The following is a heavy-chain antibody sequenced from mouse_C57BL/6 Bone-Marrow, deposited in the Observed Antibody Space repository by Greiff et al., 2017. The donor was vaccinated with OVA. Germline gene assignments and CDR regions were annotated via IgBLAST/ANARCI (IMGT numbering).Heavy chain of an antibody. CDR1: GYTFTSYW. J-gene: IGHJ3*01. CDR3: ASAVFAY. CDR2: IDPSDSYT. V-gene: IGHV1-50*01. Sequence: VQPQQPGAELVKPGASVKLSCKASGYTFTSYWMQWVKQRPGQGLEWIGEIDPSDSYTNYNQKFKGKATLTVDTSSSTAYMQLNSLTSEDSAVYYCASAVFAYWGQGTLVTVSA.